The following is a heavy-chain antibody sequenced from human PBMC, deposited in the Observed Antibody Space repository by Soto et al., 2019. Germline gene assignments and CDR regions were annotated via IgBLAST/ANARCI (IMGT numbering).Heavy chain of an antibody. CDR3: ARACRDGYNYGMDV. J-gene: IGHJ6*02. CDR2: INHSGST. Sequence: PSETLSLTCAVYGGSFSGYYWSWIRQPPGKGLEWIGEINHSGSTNYNPSLKSRVTISVDTSKNQFFLKLSSVTAADTAVYYCARACRDGYNYGMDVWGQGTTVTVSS. D-gene: IGHD2-15*01. V-gene: IGHV4-34*01. CDR1: GGSFSGYY.